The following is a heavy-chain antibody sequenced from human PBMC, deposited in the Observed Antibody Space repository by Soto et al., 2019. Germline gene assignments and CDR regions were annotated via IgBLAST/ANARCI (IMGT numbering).Heavy chain of an antibody. V-gene: IGHV3-7*04. CDR3: ARGDYYDTSGPFSDAFDI. Sequence: PAGSLRLSCAASGFTFSTYWMSWVRQAPGKGLEWVANIKPDGSQKWYVDSVKGRFTISRDNAKNSLYLQMNSLRAEDTAVYYCARGDYYDTSGPFSDAFDIWGQGTMVTVS. CDR2: IKPDGSQK. J-gene: IGHJ3*02. CDR1: GFTFSTYW. D-gene: IGHD3-22*01.